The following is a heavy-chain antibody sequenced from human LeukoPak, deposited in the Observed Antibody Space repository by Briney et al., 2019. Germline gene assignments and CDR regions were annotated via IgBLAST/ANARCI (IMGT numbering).Heavy chain of an antibody. D-gene: IGHD3-22*01. V-gene: IGHV3-48*03. CDR2: ISSSGSTI. J-gene: IGHJ4*02. CDR3: ARGNNYYDSSGYYDFDY. Sequence: GGSLRLSCAASGFTFSSYEMNWVRQAPGKVLEWVSYISSSGSTIYYADSVKGRFTISRDNAKNSLYLQLNSLRAEDTAVYYCARGNNYYDSSGYYDFDYWGQGTLVTVSS. CDR1: GFTFSSYE.